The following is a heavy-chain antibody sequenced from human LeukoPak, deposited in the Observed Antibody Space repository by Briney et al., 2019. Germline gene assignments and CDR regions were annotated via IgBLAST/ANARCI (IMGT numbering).Heavy chain of an antibody. CDR3: AKSSGYYYDSSGYYYDY. Sequence: GGSLRLSCAASGFTFSSHAMSWVRQAPGKGLEWVSAISGSGGSTYYADSVKGRFTISRDNSKNTLYLQMNSLRAEDTAVYYCAKSSGYYYDSSGYYYDYWGQGTLVTVSS. CDR2: ISGSGGST. CDR1: GFTFSSHA. V-gene: IGHV3-23*01. D-gene: IGHD3-22*01. J-gene: IGHJ4*02.